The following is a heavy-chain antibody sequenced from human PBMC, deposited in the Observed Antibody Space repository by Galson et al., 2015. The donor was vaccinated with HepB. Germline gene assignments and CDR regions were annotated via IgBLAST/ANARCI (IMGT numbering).Heavy chain of an antibody. D-gene: IGHD3-22*01. CDR1: GFTFSSYA. V-gene: IGHV3-30-3*01. J-gene: IGHJ3*02. CDR3: ATRDYYDSSGYYMQQNDAFDI. CDR2: ISYDGSNK. Sequence: SLRLSCAASGFTFSSYAMHWVRQAPGKGLEWVAVISYDGSNKYYADSVKGRFTISRDNSKNTLYLQMNSLRAEDTAVYYCATRDYYDSSGYYMQQNDAFDIWGQGTMVTVSS.